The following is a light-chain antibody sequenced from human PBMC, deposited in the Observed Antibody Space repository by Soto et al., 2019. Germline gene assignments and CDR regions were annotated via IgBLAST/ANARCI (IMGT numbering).Light chain of an antibody. CDR1: QTINNC. V-gene: IGKV1-5*01. CDR2: DAS. CDR3: QQCYIYWT. J-gene: IGKJ1*01. Sequence: DIQMTQSPSTLSASVGDTVTISCRASQTINNCLAWYQQKPGKAPKLLISDASNLETGVPSRFSGRGSGTEFTLSIDSLQSDDFASYHCQQCYIYWTFGQGTKVEI.